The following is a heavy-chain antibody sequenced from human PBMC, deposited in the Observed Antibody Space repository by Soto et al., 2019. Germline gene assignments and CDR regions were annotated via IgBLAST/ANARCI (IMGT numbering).Heavy chain of an antibody. CDR3: ARVALGYDYADV. Sequence: SVKVSFKAFGYTFNAFYMHWVRQAPGQGLEWMGVINPSGDGTSYAQKFQGRVTMTRDTSTSTVYMELSSLRSEDTAVYYCARVALGYDYADVWGQGTTVTVSS. J-gene: IGHJ6*02. CDR2: INPSGDGT. CDR1: GYTFNAFY. D-gene: IGHD4-17*01. V-gene: IGHV1-46*02.